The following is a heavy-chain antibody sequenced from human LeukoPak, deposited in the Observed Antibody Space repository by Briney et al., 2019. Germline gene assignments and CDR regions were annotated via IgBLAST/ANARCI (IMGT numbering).Heavy chain of an antibody. D-gene: IGHD5-18*01. V-gene: IGHV1-18*01. CDR2: IRPHSGKT. J-gene: IGHJ4*02. CDR3: AREPYTAMWDY. Sequence: GASVKVSCKASGYTFISFGFSWVRQAPGQGLEWLGWIRPHSGKTDYAQKFQGRVSMTTDTSTGIAYMELTSLKTDDTAVYYCAREPYTAMWDYWGQGTLVTVSS. CDR1: GYTFISFG.